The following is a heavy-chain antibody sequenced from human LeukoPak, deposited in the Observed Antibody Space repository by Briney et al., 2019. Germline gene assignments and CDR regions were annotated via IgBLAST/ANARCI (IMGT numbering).Heavy chain of an antibody. CDR2: IHYSGST. CDR1: GVSISSYY. Sequence: SETLSLTCTASGVSISSYYLSWVRQPPGKGLEWIWYIHYSGSTRYNPSLENRVTISIDTSKNQFSLNLTSVTAADTAVYYCASRAAFCGDDCFRFDYWGQGTLVTVSS. J-gene: IGHJ4*02. CDR3: ASRAAFCGDDCFRFDY. D-gene: IGHD2-21*02. V-gene: IGHV4-59*01.